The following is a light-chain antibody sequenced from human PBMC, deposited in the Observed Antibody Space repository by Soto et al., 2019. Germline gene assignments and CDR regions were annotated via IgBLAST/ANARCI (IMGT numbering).Light chain of an antibody. CDR1: NSNLGAGYD. Sequence: QLVLTQPPSVSGAPGQRVTISCTGNNSNLGAGYDVHWYQQLPGAAPKLIIYEVTDRPSGVSNRFSGSKSGNTASLTISGLQAEDEAEYYCSSYTNINTRACVFGTGTKLTVL. V-gene: IGLV1-40*01. J-gene: IGLJ1*01. CDR3: SSYTNINTRACV. CDR2: EVT.